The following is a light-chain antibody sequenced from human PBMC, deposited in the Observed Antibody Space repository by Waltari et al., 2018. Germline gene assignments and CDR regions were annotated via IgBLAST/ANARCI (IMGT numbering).Light chain of an antibody. CDR1: QSIGNS. CDR3: QQSDSTPYT. Sequence: DIQMTQSPSSLSTSVGDRVTITCRASQSIGNSLKWYQQKPGKAPNLLIYAASTLQSGVPSRFSGSGSGTDFTLTISSLQPEDYATYYCQQSDSTPYTFGQGTKLEIK. CDR2: AAS. J-gene: IGKJ2*01. V-gene: IGKV1-39*01.